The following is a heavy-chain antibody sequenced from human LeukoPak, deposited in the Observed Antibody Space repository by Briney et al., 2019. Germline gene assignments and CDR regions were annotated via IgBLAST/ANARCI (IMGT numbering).Heavy chain of an antibody. Sequence: SETLSLTCIVSGGSISSYYWSWIRQPPGKGLEWIGYIYYSGSTNYNPSLKSRVTISVDTSKNQFSLKLSSVTAADTAVYYRARGTMITFGGVIAPDYFDYWGQGTLVTVSS. D-gene: IGHD3-16*02. CDR3: ARGTMITFGGVIAPDYFDY. CDR1: GGSISSYY. V-gene: IGHV4-59*01. CDR2: IYYSGST. J-gene: IGHJ4*02.